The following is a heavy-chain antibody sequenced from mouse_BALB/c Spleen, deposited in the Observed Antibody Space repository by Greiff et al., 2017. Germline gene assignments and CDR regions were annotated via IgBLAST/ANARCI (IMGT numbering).Heavy chain of an antibody. V-gene: IGHV1S135*01. J-gene: IGHJ3*01. CDR2: IDPFNGGT. CDR1: GYAFSSYY. CDR3: ARKDLFAY. Sequence: VQLQQSGAELVRPGSSVKISCKASGYAFSSYYMHWVKQSHGKSLEWIGYIDPFNGGTSYNQKFKGKATLTVDKSSSTAYMHLSSLTSEDSAVYYCARKDLFAYWGQGTLVTVSA.